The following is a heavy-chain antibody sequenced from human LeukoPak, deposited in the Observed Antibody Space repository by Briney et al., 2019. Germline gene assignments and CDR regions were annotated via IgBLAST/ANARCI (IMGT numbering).Heavy chain of an antibody. CDR2: ISGSGGST. CDR3: AKGSSGGARFFDY. J-gene: IGHJ4*02. D-gene: IGHD1-26*01. CDR1: GFTFRSYA. V-gene: IGHV3-23*01. Sequence: GGSLRLSCAASGFTFRSYAMSWVRQAPGKGLQWVSAISGSGGSTYYADSVKGRFTISRDNSKNTLYLQMNSLRAEDTAVYYSAKGSSGGARFFDYWGQGTLVTVSS.